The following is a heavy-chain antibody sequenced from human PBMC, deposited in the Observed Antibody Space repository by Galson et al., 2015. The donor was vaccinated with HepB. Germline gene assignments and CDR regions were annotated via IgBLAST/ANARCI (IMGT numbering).Heavy chain of an antibody. D-gene: IGHD4-11*01. CDR2: ITAYNGDT. J-gene: IGHJ4*02. V-gene: IGHV1-18*04. CDR3: ARTTYDYSDYFDY. Sequence: SVKVSCKASGYTFTSYGISWVRQAPGQGLEWLGWITAYNGDTNYAQRLLGRVTLTTDPSTTTAYMEMTSLRSDDTAVYYCARTTYDYSDYFDYWGQGTLVTVSS. CDR1: GYTFTSYG.